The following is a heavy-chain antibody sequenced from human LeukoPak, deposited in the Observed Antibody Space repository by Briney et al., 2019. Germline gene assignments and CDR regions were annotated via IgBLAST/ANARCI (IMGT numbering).Heavy chain of an antibody. CDR2: ISAYNGNT. CDR1: GYTFTRYA. D-gene: IGHD1-26*01. V-gene: IGHV1-18*01. J-gene: IGHJ5*02. CDR3: AREWELRPHNWFDP. Sequence: ASVKVSCKASGYTFTRYAITWVRQAPGQGPEWMGRISAYNGNTNYAQKLQGRVTITADESTSTAYMELSSLRSEDTAVYYCAREWELRPHNWFDPWGQGTLVTVSS.